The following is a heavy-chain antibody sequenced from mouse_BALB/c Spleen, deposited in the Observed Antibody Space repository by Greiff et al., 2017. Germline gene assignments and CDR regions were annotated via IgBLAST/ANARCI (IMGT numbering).Heavy chain of an antibody. CDR2: ISSGSSTI. J-gene: IGHJ2*01. Sequence: DVKLVESGGGLVQPGGSRKLSCAASGFTFSSFGMHWVRQAPEKGLEWVAYISSGSSTIYYADTVKGRFTISRDNPKNTLFLQMTSLRSEDTAMYYCARGNSYYFDYWGQGTTLTVSS. CDR3: ARGNSYYFDY. CDR1: GFTFSSFG. V-gene: IGHV5-17*02.